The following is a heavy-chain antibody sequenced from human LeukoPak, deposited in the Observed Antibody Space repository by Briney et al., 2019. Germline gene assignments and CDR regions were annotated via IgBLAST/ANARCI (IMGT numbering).Heavy chain of an antibody. CDR2: VAGSGST. J-gene: IGHJ4*02. CDR1: GGSLNYYY. CDR3: VREGRTGDYEGY. D-gene: IGHD4-17*01. Sequence: SETLSLTCFVSGGSLNYYYWSWIRQPAGRGLEWIGRVAGSGSTNYNPSLRSRATMSVDKTKNQLSLTLTAVTAADTAVYYCVREGRTGDYEGYWGPGTLVTVSS. V-gene: IGHV4-4*07.